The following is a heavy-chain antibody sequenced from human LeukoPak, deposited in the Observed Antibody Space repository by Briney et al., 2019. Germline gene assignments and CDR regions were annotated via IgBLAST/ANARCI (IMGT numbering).Heavy chain of an antibody. CDR3: AKDQRWESPHYLVS. CDR1: GGSVSSGSYY. V-gene: IGHV4-61*01. D-gene: IGHD1-26*01. J-gene: IGHJ4*02. Sequence: KASETLSLTCTVSGGSVSSGSYYWSWIRQPPGKGLEWIGYIYYSGSTNYNPSLKSRVTISVDTSKNQFSLKLSSVTAADTAVYYCAKDQRWESPHYLVSWGQGTLVTVSS. CDR2: IYYSGST.